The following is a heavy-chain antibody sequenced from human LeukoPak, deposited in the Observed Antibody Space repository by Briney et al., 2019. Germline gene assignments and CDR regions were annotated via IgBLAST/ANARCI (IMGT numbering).Heavy chain of an antibody. CDR2: ISGSGGST. Sequence: GGSLRLSCAASGFTFSSYDMSWVRQAPGKGLEWVSAISGSGGSTYYADSVKGRFTISRDNSEKKLYLQTNSLRAEDTAVYYCAKDRHAPGRYCSSTSCLPFDPWGQGTLVTVSS. J-gene: IGHJ5*02. D-gene: IGHD2-2*01. CDR1: GFTFSSYD. CDR3: AKDRHAPGRYCSSTSCLPFDP. V-gene: IGHV3-23*01.